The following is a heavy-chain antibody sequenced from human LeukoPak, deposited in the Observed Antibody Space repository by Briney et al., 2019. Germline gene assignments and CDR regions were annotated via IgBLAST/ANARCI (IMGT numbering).Heavy chain of an antibody. J-gene: IGHJ4*02. D-gene: IGHD1-7*01. CDR2: IYYSGST. Sequence: PSETLSLTCTVSGGSISSYYWSWIRQPPGRGREGIGYIYYSGSTNYNPSLKSRVTIPVDTSKNQFSLKLSSVTAADTAVYYCARDSTGTTTLDYWGQGTLVTVSS. CDR1: GGSISSYY. V-gene: IGHV4-59*13. CDR3: ARDSTGTTTLDY.